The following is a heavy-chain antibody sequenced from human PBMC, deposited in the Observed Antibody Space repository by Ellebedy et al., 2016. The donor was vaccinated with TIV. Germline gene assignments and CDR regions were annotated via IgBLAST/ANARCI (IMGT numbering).Heavy chain of an antibody. CDR1: GGSISSAY. Sequence: MPSETLSLTCTVSGGSISSAYWSWIRQPPGKGLDWIGNIYYSGSTNYSPSLKSRVTVLVDTSKNQFSLNLKSVTAADTAVYYCAREGKRGYSFGYLDFWGQGILVTVSS. D-gene: IGHD5-18*01. CDR3: AREGKRGYSFGYLDF. V-gene: IGHV4-59*01. J-gene: IGHJ4*02. CDR2: IYYSGST.